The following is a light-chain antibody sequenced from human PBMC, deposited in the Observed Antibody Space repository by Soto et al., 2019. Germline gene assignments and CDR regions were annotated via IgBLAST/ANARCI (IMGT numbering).Light chain of an antibody. Sequence: QSALTQPPSASGSPGQSVTISCTGTSSDVGATDYVSWYQQHPGKAPKLMIYEVSKRPSGVPDRVSGSKSGNTASLTVSGLQVEDEADYYCISNAGDSNVFGTGTKLTVL. CDR2: EVS. CDR1: SSDVGATDY. V-gene: IGLV2-8*01. CDR3: ISNAGDSNV. J-gene: IGLJ1*01.